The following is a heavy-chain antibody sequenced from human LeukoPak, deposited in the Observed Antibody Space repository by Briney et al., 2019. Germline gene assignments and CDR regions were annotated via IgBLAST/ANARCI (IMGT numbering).Heavy chain of an antibody. CDR1: GFTFSSYA. CDR2: ISGSGGST. V-gene: IGHV3-23*01. J-gene: IGHJ4*02. CDR3: ARMGGIAAALGEVL. Sequence: GGSLRLSCAASGFTFSSYAMSWVRQAPGKGLEWVSAISGSGGSTYYADSVKGRFTISRDNSKNTLYLQMNSLRAEDTAVYYCARMGGIAAALGEVLWGQGTLVTVSS. D-gene: IGHD6-13*01.